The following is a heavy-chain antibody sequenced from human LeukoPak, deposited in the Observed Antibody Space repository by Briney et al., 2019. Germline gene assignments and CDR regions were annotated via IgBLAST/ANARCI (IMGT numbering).Heavy chain of an antibody. D-gene: IGHD6-19*01. CDR3: AREGYSSGWPFDY. V-gene: IGHV3-33*08. J-gene: IGHJ4*02. CDR1: GFTFSNYA. CDR2: IWYDGSNK. Sequence: GGSLRLSCAASGFTFSNYAMNWVRQAPGKGLEWVAVIWYDGSNKDYADSVKGRFTISRDNSKNTLYLQMNSLRAEDTAVYYCAREGYSSGWPFDYWGQGTLVTVSS.